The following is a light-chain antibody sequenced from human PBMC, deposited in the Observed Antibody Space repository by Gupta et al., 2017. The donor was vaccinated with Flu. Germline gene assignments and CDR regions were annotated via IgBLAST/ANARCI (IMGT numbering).Light chain of an antibody. J-gene: IGLJ2*01. CDR1: NIGGKS. V-gene: IGLV3-21*02. CDR2: DDT. Sequence: GQTARITCGGDNIGGKSVHWYQQKPGQAPVLVVYDDTDRPSGIPERFSGSNSGNTATLTISRAEAGDEADYYCQVWDSSSDHVVFGGGTKLTVL. CDR3: QVWDSSSDHVV.